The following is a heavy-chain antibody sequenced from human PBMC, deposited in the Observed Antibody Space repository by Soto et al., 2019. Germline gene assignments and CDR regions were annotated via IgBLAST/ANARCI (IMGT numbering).Heavy chain of an antibody. Sequence: QVQLQQWCAGLLKPSETLSLTCTVHGGSFSGFFWTWIRQPPGKGLEWIGEINHSGSTNYNPSLKSRVTISGDMSENQFSLRLTSVTAADTGVYYCVRGQWLARGEYWGQGTLVTVSS. V-gene: IGHV4-34*02. CDR2: INHSGST. CDR1: GGSFSGFF. CDR3: VRGQWLARGEY. J-gene: IGHJ4*02. D-gene: IGHD6-19*01.